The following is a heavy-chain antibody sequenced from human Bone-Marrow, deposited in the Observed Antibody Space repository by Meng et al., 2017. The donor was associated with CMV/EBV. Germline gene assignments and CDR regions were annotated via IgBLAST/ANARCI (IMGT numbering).Heavy chain of an antibody. J-gene: IGHJ4*02. CDR1: GFTVSSNY. CDR2: IYSGGST. D-gene: IGHD6-6*01. V-gene: IGHV3-53*01. Sequence: GESLKISCAASGFTVSSNYMSWVRQAPGKGLEWVSVIYSGGSTYYADSVKGRFTISRDNSKNTLFLQMDSLGAGDTAVYYCAKGSAPARPYYFDYWGPGTLVTVSS. CDR3: AKGSAPARPYYFDY.